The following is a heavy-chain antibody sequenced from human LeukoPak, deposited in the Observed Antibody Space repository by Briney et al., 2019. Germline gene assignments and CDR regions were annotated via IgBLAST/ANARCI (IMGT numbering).Heavy chain of an antibody. Sequence: SETLSLTCAVSGGSISSSNWWSWVRQPPGKGLEWIGEIYHSGSTNYNPSLKSRVTISVDKSKNQFSLKLSSVTAADTAVYYCASCGYSYGYYAFDIWGQGTMVTVSS. CDR2: IYHSGST. V-gene: IGHV4-4*02. J-gene: IGHJ3*02. CDR3: ASCGYSYGYYAFDI. CDR1: GGSISSSNW. D-gene: IGHD5-18*01.